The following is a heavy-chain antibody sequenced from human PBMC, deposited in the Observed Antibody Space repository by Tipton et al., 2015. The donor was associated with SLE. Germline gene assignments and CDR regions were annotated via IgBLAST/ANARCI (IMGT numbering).Heavy chain of an antibody. Sequence: TLSLTCTVSGGYISSYYWSWIRQPPGKGLEWIGYIYYSGSTNYNPSLKSRVTISVDTSKNQFSLKLSSVTAADTAVYYCARGGTGYWFDPWGQGTLVTVSS. CDR2: IYYSGST. D-gene: IGHD3/OR15-3a*01. J-gene: IGHJ5*02. V-gene: IGHV4-59*12. CDR3: ARGGTGYWFDP. CDR1: GGYISSYY.